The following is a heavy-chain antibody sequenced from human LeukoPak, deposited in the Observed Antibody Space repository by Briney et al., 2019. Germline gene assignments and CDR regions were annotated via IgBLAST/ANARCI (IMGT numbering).Heavy chain of an antibody. CDR2: IYYSGST. V-gene: IGHV4-59*08. CDR3: ARGVSGGYYPPYFDY. Sequence: PSETLSLTCTVSGGSISSYYWSWIRQPPGKGLEWIGYIYYSGSTNYNPSLKSRVTISVDTSKNQFSLKLSSVTAADTAVYYCARGVSGGYYPPYFDYWGQGTLVTVSS. CDR1: GGSISSYY. D-gene: IGHD1-26*01. J-gene: IGHJ4*02.